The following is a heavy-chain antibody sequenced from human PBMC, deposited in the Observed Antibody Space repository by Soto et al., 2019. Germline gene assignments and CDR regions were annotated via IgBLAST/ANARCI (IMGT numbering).Heavy chain of an antibody. V-gene: IGHV4-34*01. Sequence: QVQLQQWGAGLLKPSETLSLTCAVYGGSFSGYYWSWIRQPPGKGLEWIGEINHSGSTNYNPSLKSGVTISVDTCTNQSTLKRSSVTAPDTAVYYCARVSNSSYGGWCQGSLVSVSS. J-gene: IGHJ4*02. CDR2: INHSGST. CDR3: ARVSNSSYGG. CDR1: GGSFSGYY. D-gene: IGHD5-12*01.